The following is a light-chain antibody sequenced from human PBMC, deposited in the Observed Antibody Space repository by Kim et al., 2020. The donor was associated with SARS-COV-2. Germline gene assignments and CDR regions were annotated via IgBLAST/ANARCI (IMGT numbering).Light chain of an antibody. J-gene: IGLJ2*01. Sequence: QSALTQPASVSGSPGQSITISCTGASSDIGTYNRVSWYQHHPGSAPKLIIYEGDKRPSGISHRFSASKSGNTASLTITGLQAEDEADYYCCSFAGSIIFALFGGGAQLTVL. CDR3: CSFAGSIIFAL. CDR1: SSDIGTYNR. CDR2: EGD. V-gene: IGLV2-23*03.